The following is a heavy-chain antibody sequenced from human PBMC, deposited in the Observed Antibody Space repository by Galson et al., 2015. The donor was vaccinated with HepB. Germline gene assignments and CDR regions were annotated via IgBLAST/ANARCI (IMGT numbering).Heavy chain of an antibody. Sequence: SLRLSCAASGFTFSSYAMHWVRQAPGKGLEWVAVISYDGSNKYYADSVKGRFTISRDNSKNTLYLQMNSLRAEDTAVYYCASSYSSSWHQGGCPDYWGQGTLVTVSS. J-gene: IGHJ4*02. CDR1: GFTFSSYA. CDR3: ASSYSSSWHQGGCPDY. D-gene: IGHD6-13*01. V-gene: IGHV3-30-3*01. CDR2: ISYDGSNK.